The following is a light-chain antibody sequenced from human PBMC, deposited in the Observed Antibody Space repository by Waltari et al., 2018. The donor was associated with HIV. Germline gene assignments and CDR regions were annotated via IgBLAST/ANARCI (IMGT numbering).Light chain of an antibody. CDR2: EVS. V-gene: IGLV2-14*01. Sequence: QSALTQPASVSGSPGQSITISCTGTRSDVGGYNYVSWYQQHPGKAPKLMLYEVSNRPSGVSNRFSGSKSGNTASLTISGLQAEDEADYYCSSYTSSSTVVFGGGTKLTVL. CDR3: SSYTSSSTVV. CDR1: RSDVGGYNY. J-gene: IGLJ2*01.